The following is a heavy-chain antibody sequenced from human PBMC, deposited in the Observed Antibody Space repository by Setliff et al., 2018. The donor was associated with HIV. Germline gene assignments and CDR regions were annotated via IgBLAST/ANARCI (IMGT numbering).Heavy chain of an antibody. J-gene: IGHJ4*02. CDR3: ARGPQYNFWGGYLGL. CDR2: IDSDGSDT. D-gene: IGHD3-3*01. CDR1: GLTFSNHW. Sequence: PGGSLRLSCAAPGLTFSNHWMHWVRQAPGKGLEWVSRIDSDGSDTNYADSVRGRFTISRDNAKNTVYLQLTSLRAEDTAVYYCARGPQYNFWGGYLGLWGQGTLVTVSS. V-gene: IGHV3-74*01.